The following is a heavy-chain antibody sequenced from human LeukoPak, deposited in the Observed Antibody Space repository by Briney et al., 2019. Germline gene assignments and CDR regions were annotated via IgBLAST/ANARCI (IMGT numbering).Heavy chain of an antibody. CDR1: GGSISSNNW. CDR2: IYHSGSP. Sequence: SGTLSLTCAVSGGSISSNNWWGRVRQPPGKGLEWIGEIYHSGSPNYNPSLKSRVTISVDKSRNHFSLNLSSVTAADTAVYYCARVNIDNWHSCDYWGQGTLVTVSS. V-gene: IGHV4-4*02. D-gene: IGHD1-1*01. J-gene: IGHJ4*02. CDR3: ARVNIDNWHSCDY.